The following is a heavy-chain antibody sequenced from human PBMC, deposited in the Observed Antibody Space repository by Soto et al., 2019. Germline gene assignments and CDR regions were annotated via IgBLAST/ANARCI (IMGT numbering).Heavy chain of an antibody. CDR1: GDTFSRSSYY. J-gene: IGHJ4*02. CDR2: MYYGVTT. CDR3: ARHVRLADNGGFYYFDY. D-gene: IGHD4-17*01. V-gene: IGHV4-39*01. Sequence: PSETLSLTCTVSGDTFSRSSYYWGWIRQPPGKGLEWIGSMYYGVTTDYNASLTSRVTVSADTSKNQFSLRLRDVTAADTAVYFCARHVRLADNGGFYYFDYWGQGILVT.